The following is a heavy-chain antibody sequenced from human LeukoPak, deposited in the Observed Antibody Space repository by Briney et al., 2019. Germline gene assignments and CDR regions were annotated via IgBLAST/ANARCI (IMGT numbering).Heavy chain of an antibody. CDR2: IYTSGST. Sequence: SETLSLTCTVSGGSISSGSYYWRWIRQPAGKGLEWIGRIYTSGSTNYNPSLKSRVTISVDTSKNQFSLKLSSVTAADTAVYYCARVLGDYGIGYWGQGTLVTVSS. CDR1: GGSISSGSYY. CDR3: ARVLGDYGIGY. D-gene: IGHD4-17*01. J-gene: IGHJ4*02. V-gene: IGHV4-61*02.